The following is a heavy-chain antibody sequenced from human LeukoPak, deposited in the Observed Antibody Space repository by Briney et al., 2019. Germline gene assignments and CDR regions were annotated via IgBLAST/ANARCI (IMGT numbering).Heavy chain of an antibody. D-gene: IGHD5-12*01. CDR3: ARGGYSGYDRVYYYYYYMDV. Sequence: GGSLRLSCAASGFTFDDYAMHWVRQAPGKGLEWVSGISWNSGSIGYADSVKGRFTISRDNAKNSLYLQMNSLRSDDTAVYYCARGGYSGYDRVYYYYYYMDVWGKGTTVTISS. CDR2: ISWNSGSI. CDR1: GFTFDDYA. J-gene: IGHJ6*03. V-gene: IGHV3-9*01.